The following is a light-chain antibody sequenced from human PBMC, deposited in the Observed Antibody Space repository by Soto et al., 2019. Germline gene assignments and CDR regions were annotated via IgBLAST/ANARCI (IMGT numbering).Light chain of an antibody. J-gene: IGKJ5*01. CDR1: QSVSSY. Sequence: EIVLTQSPATLSLSPGERATLSCRASQSVSSYLAWYQQKPGQAPRLLIYDASNRATGIPARFSGSGSGTDFTLTISSLEPEDFAVYYCQQRSNWPRITFDQGTRLESK. CDR2: DAS. V-gene: IGKV3-11*01. CDR3: QQRSNWPRIT.